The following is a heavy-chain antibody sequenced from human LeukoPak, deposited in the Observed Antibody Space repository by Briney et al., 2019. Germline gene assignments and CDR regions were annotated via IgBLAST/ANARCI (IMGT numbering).Heavy chain of an antibody. J-gene: IGHJ4*02. V-gene: IGHV3-30*18. Sequence: GGSLRLSCAASGFTFSNYGMHWVRQAPGKGLEWVAVISYDGSNKYYADSVKGRFTISRDNSKNTLYLQMNSLRAEDTAVYYCAKDKWYSGSYLPYYFDYWGQGTLVTVSS. D-gene: IGHD1-26*01. CDR3: AKDKWYSGSYLPYYFDY. CDR1: GFTFSNYG. CDR2: ISYDGSNK.